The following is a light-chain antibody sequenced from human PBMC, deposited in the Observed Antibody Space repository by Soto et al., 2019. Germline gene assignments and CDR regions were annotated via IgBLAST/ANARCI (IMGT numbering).Light chain of an antibody. J-gene: IGKJ4*01. CDR2: VAS. V-gene: IGKV3-11*01. Sequence: EIVLTQSPATLSMSPGERATLSCRASQSVSTYLAWYQQKPGQAPRLLIFVASNRASGIPSRFSGSGSGTNFTLTISRLEPEDFAVYFCQQRSHWPPLTFGGGTKVEIK. CDR1: QSVSTY. CDR3: QQRSHWPPLT.